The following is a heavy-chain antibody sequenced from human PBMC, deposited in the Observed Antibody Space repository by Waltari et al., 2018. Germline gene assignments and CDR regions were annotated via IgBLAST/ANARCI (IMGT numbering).Heavy chain of an antibody. J-gene: IGHJ4*02. CDR3: AAGYSSGWGFDY. Sequence: VQLQESGPGLVKPSETLSLTCTVSGGSISSPYWSWVRQAPGKGLEWVANIKQEGSEKYYVDSVKGRFTISRDNAKNALYLQMNSLRAEDTAVYYCAAGYSSGWGFDYWGQGTLVTVSS. V-gene: IGHV3-7*01. CDR1: GGSISSPY. D-gene: IGHD6-19*01. CDR2: IKQEGSEK.